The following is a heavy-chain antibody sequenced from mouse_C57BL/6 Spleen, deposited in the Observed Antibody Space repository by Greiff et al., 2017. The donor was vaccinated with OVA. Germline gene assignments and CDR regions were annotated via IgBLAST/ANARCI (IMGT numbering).Heavy chain of an antibody. CDR1: GFSLTSYG. V-gene: IGHV2-2*01. CDR2: IWSGGST. CDR3: ARIGGSYYYAMDY. D-gene: IGHD1-1*02. Sequence: VQVVESGPGLVQPSQSLSITCTVSGFSLTSYGVHWVRQSPGKGLEWLGVIWSGGSTAYNAAFISRLSISKDNSKSQVFFKMNSLQADDTAIYYCARIGGSYYYAMDYWGQGTSVTVSS. J-gene: IGHJ4*01.